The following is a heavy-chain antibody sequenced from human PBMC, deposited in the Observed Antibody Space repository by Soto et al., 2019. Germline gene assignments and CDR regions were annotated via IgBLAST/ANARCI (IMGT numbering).Heavy chain of an antibody. CDR2: IHSDGSSR. D-gene: IGHD4-17*01. CDR1: GFPLSDYW. CDR3: AIGDMTTAHYYHFLGV. V-gene: IGHV3-74*01. Sequence: EVQLVESGGGLVQPGGSLRLSCTASGFPLSDYWMHWVRQAPGKGLVWVSRIHSDGSSRTYADPVKGRFTMSRDNAQDTVYLQMSSLGAADSGAYYCAIGDMTTAHYYHFLGVWGKVNTVTVAS. J-gene: IGHJ6*03.